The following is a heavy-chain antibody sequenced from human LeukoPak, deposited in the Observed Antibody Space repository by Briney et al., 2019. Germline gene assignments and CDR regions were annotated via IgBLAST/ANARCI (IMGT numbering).Heavy chain of an antibody. CDR1: GGSFSGYY. CDR2: INHSGST. J-gene: IGHJ4*02. CDR3: AGPGAGDLDY. D-gene: IGHD3-10*01. Sequence: SETLSLTCAVYGGSFSGYYWSWVRQPPGKGLEWIGEINHSGSTNYNPSLKSRVTISVDTSKNHFSLKLSSVTAADTAVYYCAGPGAGDLDYWGQGTLVTVSS. V-gene: IGHV4-34*01.